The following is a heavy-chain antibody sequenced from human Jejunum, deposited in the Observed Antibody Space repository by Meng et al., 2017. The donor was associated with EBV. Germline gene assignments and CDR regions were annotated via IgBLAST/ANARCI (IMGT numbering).Heavy chain of an antibody. CDR3: ARDYSDSSRQGY. CDR1: GYTFTGYF. V-gene: IGHV1-2*06. CDR2: INPNSGGT. J-gene: IGHJ4*02. Sequence: QVELVQFGAGVKPPGASVRVSCKASGYTFTGYFIHWVRQAPGQGLEWMGRINPNSGGTSYTQKFQGRVTMTRDTSITTAYMELSRLGSDDTAVYYCARDYSDSSRQGYWGQGTLVTVSS. D-gene: IGHD3-22*01.